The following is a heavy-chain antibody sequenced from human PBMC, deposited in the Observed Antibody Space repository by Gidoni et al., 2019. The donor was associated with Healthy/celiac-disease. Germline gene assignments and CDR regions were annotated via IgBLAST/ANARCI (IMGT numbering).Heavy chain of an antibody. D-gene: IGHD6-13*01. J-gene: IGHJ5*02. CDR3: TRADSWYWRCWFDP. V-gene: IGHV3-49*04. CDR1: GFTFGAYA. Sequence: VQLVASGRGLVQPGRSLRLSCTASGFTFGAYAMSWVRQAPGKGMEVVGLIRRKAYGGKTEYGASVKGRFTISRDESKSIDYRQKNRLKTEDKGVYYCTRADSWYWRCWFDPWGQGTLVTVSS. CDR2: IRRKAYGGKT.